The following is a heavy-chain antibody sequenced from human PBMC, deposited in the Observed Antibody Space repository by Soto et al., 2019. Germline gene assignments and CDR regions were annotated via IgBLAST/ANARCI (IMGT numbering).Heavy chain of an antibody. Sequence: QGQLVQSGPEVKKPGASVKVSCKASGYTFSRYGISWVRQAPGQGLEWMGCISGYNGDTKDAQKVQGRVTMNIDTSTYTAYMEFSRLKFDDTAIYYCAKNGQPPYYYYGMDVWGQGPTVTVSS. J-gene: IGHJ6*02. CDR2: ISGYNGDT. D-gene: IGHD2-8*01. V-gene: IGHV1-18*01. CDR1: GYTFSRYG. CDR3: AKNGQPPYYYYGMDV.